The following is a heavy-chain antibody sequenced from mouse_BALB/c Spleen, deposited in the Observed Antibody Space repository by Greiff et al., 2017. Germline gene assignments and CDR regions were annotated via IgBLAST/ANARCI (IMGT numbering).Heavy chain of an antibody. CDR2: ISSGGST. J-gene: IGHJ3*01. V-gene: IGHV5-6-5*01. CDR1: GFTFSSYA. Sequence: EVQRVESGGGLVKPGGSLKLSCAASGFTFSSYAMSWVRQTPEKRLEWVASISSGGSTYYPDSVKGRFTISRDNARNILYLQMSSLRSEDTAMYYCASSYGYDEEAWFAYWGQGTLVTVSA. D-gene: IGHD2-2*01. CDR3: ASSYGYDEEAWFAY.